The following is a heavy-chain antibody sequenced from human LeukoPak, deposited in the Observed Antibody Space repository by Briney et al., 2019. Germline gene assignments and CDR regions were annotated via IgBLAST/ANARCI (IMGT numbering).Heavy chain of an antibody. Sequence: SETLSLTCAVYGGSFSGYYWSWIRQPPGKGLEWIGEINHSGSTNYNPSLKSRVTISVDTSKNQFSLKLSSVTAADTAVYYCARGTTVTTTSDFDYWGQGTLVTVS. CDR1: GGSFSGYY. CDR3: ARGTTVTTTSDFDY. V-gene: IGHV4-34*01. D-gene: IGHD4-17*01. J-gene: IGHJ4*02. CDR2: INHSGST.